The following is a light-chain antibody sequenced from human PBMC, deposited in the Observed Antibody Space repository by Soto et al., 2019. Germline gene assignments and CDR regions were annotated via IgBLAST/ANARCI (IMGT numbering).Light chain of an antibody. CDR2: EVS. V-gene: IGLV2-14*01. J-gene: IGLJ1*01. CDR1: SSDVGAYDY. CDR3: SSYTSSVTYV. Sequence: QSVLTQPASVSGSPGQSITISCTGTSSDVGAYDYVSWYQHYPGKAPKLIIYEVSYRPSGVSVRFSGSKSVNTASLTISGLQADDEADYYCSSYTSSVTYVFGTGTKVAVL.